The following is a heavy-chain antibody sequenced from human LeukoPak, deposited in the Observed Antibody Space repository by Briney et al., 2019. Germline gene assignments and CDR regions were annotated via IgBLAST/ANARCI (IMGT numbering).Heavy chain of an antibody. Sequence: SETLSLTCAVYGGSFSGYYWSWIRQPPGKGLEWIGEINHSGSTNYNPSLKSRVTISVDTSKNQFSLKLSSVTAADTAVYYCARGRGVYDFWGGYYIYYFDYWGQGTLVTVSS. J-gene: IGHJ4*02. CDR3: ARGRGVYDFWGGYYIYYFDY. D-gene: IGHD3-3*01. CDR1: GGSFSGYY. CDR2: INHSGST. V-gene: IGHV4-34*01.